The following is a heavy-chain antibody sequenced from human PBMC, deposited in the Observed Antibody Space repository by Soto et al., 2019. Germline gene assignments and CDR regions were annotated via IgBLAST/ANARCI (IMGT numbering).Heavy chain of an antibody. V-gene: IGHV4-39*01. Sequence: QLQLQESGPGLVKPSETLSLTCTVSGGSISSSSYYWGWIRQPPGKGLEWIGSIYYSGSTYYNPSLKSRVTISVATSKNQFSLKLSSVTDADTAVYYCASPKIAFYNWFDPWGQGTLVTVSS. CDR3: ASPKIAFYNWFDP. CDR2: IYYSGST. D-gene: IGHD3-3*02. J-gene: IGHJ5*02. CDR1: GGSISSSSYY.